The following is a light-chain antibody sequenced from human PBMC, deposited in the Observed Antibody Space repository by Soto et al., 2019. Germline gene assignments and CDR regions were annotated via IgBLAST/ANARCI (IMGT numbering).Light chain of an antibody. CDR2: EVS. J-gene: IGLJ1*01. Sequence: QSALTQPASVSGSPGQSITISCTGTSSDVGGYNYVSWSQHHPGKAPKLIIYEVSNRPSGASNRFSGSKSGNTASLTISGLQAEDEADYYCSSYTTTSTYVFGTGTKLTVL. CDR1: SSDVGGYNY. V-gene: IGLV2-14*01. CDR3: SSYTTTSTYV.